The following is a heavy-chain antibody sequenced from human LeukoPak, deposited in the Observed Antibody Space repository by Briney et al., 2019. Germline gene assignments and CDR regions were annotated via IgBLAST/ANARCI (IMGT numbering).Heavy chain of an antibody. J-gene: IGHJ4*02. D-gene: IGHD3-22*01. Sequence: GGSLRLSCAASGFTVSSNYMGWVRQAPGKGLEWVTFIYSGGSTYYADSVKGRFTISRDNSKNTLYLQMNSLRAEDTAVYYCARDLNYYDSSGYYYVGDYWGQGTLVTVSS. CDR2: IYSGGST. V-gene: IGHV3-53*01. CDR3: ARDLNYYDSSGYYYVGDY. CDR1: GFTVSSNY.